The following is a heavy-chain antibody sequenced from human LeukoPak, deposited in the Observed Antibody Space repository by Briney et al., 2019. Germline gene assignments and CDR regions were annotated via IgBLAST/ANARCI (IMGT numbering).Heavy chain of an antibody. D-gene: IGHD6-13*01. J-gene: IGHJ3*02. CDR2: IYIGGST. CDR1: GFTVSSNY. V-gene: IGHV3-53*01. Sequence: PGGSLRLSCAASGFTVSSNYMSWVCQAPRKGLDWVSVIYIGGSTYYAYSLKGRLTISREHSKNTLHFPMNSRSAEDTAVSYCACGSSSWCSDRNNAFEIWGQGTMVTVSS. CDR3: ACGSSSWCSDRNNAFEI.